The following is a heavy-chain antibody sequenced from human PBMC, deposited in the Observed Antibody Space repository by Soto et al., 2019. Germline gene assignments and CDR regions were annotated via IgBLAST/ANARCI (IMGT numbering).Heavy chain of an antibody. V-gene: IGHV1-18*01. D-gene: IGHD3-9*01. CDR1: GYTFTHFY. Sequence: ASEKVSCKASGYTFTHFYITWVRQAPGQGLEWMGAISPHNFSTNYAQKFRGRVTLTTEKSTNTAYMDLRSLTSDDTAVYYCARDEGGYDILTGYYKAHHFDYWGQGVPVTVSS. CDR3: ARDEGGYDILTGYYKAHHFDY. CDR2: ISPHNFST. J-gene: IGHJ4*02.